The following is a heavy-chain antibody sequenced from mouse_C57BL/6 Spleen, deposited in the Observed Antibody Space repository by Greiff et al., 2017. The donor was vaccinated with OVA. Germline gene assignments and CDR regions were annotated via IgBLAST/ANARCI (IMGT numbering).Heavy chain of an antibody. Sequence: VQLQQSGPELVKPGASVKMSCKASGYTFTDYNMHWVKQSHGKSLEWIGYINPNNGGTSYNQKFKGKATLTVNKSSSTAYMELRSLTAEDSAVYCCARDEAKSYSTRYFDVWGTGTTVTVSS. D-gene: IGHD2-5*01. CDR1: GYTFTDYN. CDR2: INPNNGGT. CDR3: ARDEAKSYSTRYFDV. J-gene: IGHJ1*03. V-gene: IGHV1-22*01.